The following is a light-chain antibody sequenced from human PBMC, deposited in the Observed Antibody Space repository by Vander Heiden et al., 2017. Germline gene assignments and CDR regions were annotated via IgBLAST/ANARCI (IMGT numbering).Light chain of an antibody. Sequence: QSVLTQPPSASGTPGQRVTTSCSGSSSNFGLNYKYGYRHLPGTAPKLLIQRNNQRPSGVPNRYSGSTSGTSASLAISGLRSEDEADYYCASWDDSLIGPVFGGGTKLTVL. CDR1: SSNFGLNY. CDR3: ASWDDSLIGPV. CDR2: RNN. V-gene: IGLV1-47*01. J-gene: IGLJ3*02.